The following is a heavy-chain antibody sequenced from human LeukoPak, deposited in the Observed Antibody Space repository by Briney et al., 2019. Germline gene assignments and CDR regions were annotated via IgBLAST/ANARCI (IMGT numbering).Heavy chain of an antibody. D-gene: IGHD4-23*01. V-gene: IGHV3-23*01. CDR3: ARDHVYGGTDY. CDR1: GFTFSSYA. Sequence: GGSLRLSCAASGFTFSSYAMNWVRQAPGKGLEWVSVISGSGGSTYYADSVKGRFTISRDNSKSSLFLQMNSLRTEDTALYYCARDHVYGGTDYWGQGTLVTVSS. CDR2: ISGSGGST. J-gene: IGHJ4*02.